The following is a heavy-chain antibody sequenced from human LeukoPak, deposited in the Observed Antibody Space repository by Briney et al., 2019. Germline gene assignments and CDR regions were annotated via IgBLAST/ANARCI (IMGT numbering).Heavy chain of an antibody. V-gene: IGHV1-2*02. CDR2: INPNSGGT. CDR3: ARAVRAGVVPAAHDAFDI. D-gene: IGHD2-2*01. J-gene: IGHJ3*02. Sequence: ASVKVSCKASGYTFTGCYMHWVRQAPGQGLEWMGWINPNSGGTNYAQKFQGRVTMTRDTSISTAYMELSRLRSDDTAVYYCARAVRAGVVPAAHDAFDIWGQGTMVTVSS. CDR1: GYTFTGCY.